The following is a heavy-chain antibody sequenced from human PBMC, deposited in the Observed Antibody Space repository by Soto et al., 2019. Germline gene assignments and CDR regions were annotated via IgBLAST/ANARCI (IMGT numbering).Heavy chain of an antibody. CDR2: INQNGGQK. D-gene: IGHD3-16*01. CDR1: GFRFTSSW. CDR3: VTWADAADEDYFHH. Sequence: LRLSCAASGFRFTSSWMIWVRQAPGKGLEWVAHINQNGGQKYYVDSAKGRFTISRDNAKTSLYLQMNSLRVEDTAVFYCVTWADAADEDYFHHWGQGTLVTVSS. V-gene: IGHV3-7*01. J-gene: IGHJ1*01.